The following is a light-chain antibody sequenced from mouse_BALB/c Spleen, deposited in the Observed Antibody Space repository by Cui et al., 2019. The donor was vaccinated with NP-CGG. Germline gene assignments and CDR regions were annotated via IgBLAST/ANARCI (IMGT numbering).Light chain of an antibody. Sequence: QAVVTQESAPTTSPGETVTLTCRSSTGAVTTTNYANWVQEKPDHLFAGLIGGTNNRAPGVPSRFSGSLIGDKAALTITGAQTEDEAKYFCALWYNNHWVFGEGTKLTVL. CDR3: ALWYNNHWV. V-gene: IGLV1*01. CDR1: TGAVTTTNY. CDR2: GTN. J-gene: IGLJ1*01.